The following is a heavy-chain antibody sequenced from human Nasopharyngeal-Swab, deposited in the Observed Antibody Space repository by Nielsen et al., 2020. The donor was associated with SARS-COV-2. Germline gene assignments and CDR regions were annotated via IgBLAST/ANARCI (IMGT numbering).Heavy chain of an antibody. Sequence: SLKLSCAASGFTFSSFGMYWVRQAPGKGLEWVAFIAHDASNEYYGDSVKGRFSISRDSSKNTLYLQMDSLRGEDTAVYYCARDAPAHYGAFYWGRGTLVTVSS. V-gene: IGHV3-30*03. D-gene: IGHD4-17*01. CDR1: GFTFSSFG. J-gene: IGHJ4*02. CDR2: IAHDASNE. CDR3: ARDAPAHYGAFY.